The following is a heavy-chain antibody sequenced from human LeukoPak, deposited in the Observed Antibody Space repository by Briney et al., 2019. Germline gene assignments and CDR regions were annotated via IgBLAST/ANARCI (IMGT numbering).Heavy chain of an antibody. CDR3: AKETYYDILTASANYGMDV. V-gene: IGHV3-21*01. J-gene: IGHJ6*02. D-gene: IGHD3-9*01. CDR2: ISSSSSYI. Sequence: GGSLRLSRAASGFTFSSYSMNWVRQAPGKGLEWVSSISSSSSYIYYADSVKGRFTISRDNAKNSLYLQMNSLRAEDTAVYYCAKETYYDILTASANYGMDVWGQGTTVTVSS. CDR1: GFTFSSYS.